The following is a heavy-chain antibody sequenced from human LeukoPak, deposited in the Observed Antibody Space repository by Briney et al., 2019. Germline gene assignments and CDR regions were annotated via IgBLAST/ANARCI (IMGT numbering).Heavy chain of an antibody. CDR2: ISYSGT. J-gene: IGHJ4*02. CDR1: GGSISISNYY. D-gene: IGHD1-26*01. CDR3: ARRTSNPVGAIDY. V-gene: IGHV4-39*01. Sequence: SETLSLTCTVSGGSISISNYYWGWIRQPPGRGLEWIGSISYSGTYYNPSLKSRLTVSVDTSKNHFSLNLRSVTAADTAVYYCARRTSNPVGAIDYWGQGTLVTVSS.